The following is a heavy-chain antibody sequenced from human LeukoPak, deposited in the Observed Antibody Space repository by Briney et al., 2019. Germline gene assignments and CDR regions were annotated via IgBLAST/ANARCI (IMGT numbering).Heavy chain of an antibody. CDR2: IYYSGST. CDR3: ARSNSFYYDS. D-gene: IGHD3-16*01. CDR1: GGSVSSSGSY. J-gene: IGHJ5*02. Sequence: SETLSLTCNVSGGSVSSSGSYWSWIRQPPGKGLEWFAYIYYSGSTTYNPSLKSRVIISVDTSKNQFSLRLSSVTAADTAVYYCARSNSFYYDSWGQGTLVTVSS. V-gene: IGHV4-61*08.